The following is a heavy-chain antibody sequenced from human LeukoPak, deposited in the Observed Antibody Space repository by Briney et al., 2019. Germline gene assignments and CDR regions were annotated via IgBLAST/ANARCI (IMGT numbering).Heavy chain of an antibody. CDR1: GFTFSTYS. CDR2: ISSSSSTI. Sequence: GGSLRLSCAASGFTFSTYSMNWVRQAPGKGLEWVSYISSSSSTIYYADSVKGRFTISRDNARNPLFLQMNSLRDDDTAVYYCARASFQRWLQLGGDWGQGTLVTVSS. V-gene: IGHV3-48*02. CDR3: ARASFQRWLQLGGD. D-gene: IGHD5-24*01. J-gene: IGHJ4*02.